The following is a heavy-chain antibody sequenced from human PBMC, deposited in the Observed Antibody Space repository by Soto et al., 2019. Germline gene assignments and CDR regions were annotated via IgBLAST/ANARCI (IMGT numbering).Heavy chain of an antibody. CDR1: GYNFANYY. Sequence: QVQLVQSGAEVKKPGASVKVFCMASGYNFANYYMHWVRQAPGQGPEWMGIIDPDGGSTSYAQKFQGRVSMTSDTSTSTIYMEWRSLRSEDTAVYYCASLIGVDVLRDYWGQGTLVTVSS. D-gene: IGHD3-3*01. CDR2: IDPDGGST. J-gene: IGHJ4*02. V-gene: IGHV1-46*01. CDR3: ASLIGVDVLRDY.